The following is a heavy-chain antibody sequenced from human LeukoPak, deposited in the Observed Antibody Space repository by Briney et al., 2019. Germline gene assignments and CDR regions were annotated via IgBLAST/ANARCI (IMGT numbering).Heavy chain of an antibody. CDR2: IIPIFGTA. J-gene: IGHJ4*02. D-gene: IGHD6-13*01. CDR1: GYTFTSYA. V-gene: IGHV1-69*13. Sequence: ASVKVSCKASGYTFTSYAMNWVRQAPGQGLEWMGGIIPIFGTANYAQKFQGRVTITADESTSTAYMELSSLRSEDTAVYYCAGIAAAQYFDYWGQGTLVTVSS. CDR3: AGIAAAQYFDY.